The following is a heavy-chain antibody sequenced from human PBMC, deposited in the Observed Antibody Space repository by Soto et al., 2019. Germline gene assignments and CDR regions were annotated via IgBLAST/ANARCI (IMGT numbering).Heavy chain of an antibody. CDR1: GGSISSSSYY. Sequence: PSETLSLTCTVSGGSISSSSYYWGWIRQAPGKGLEWIGSIYYSGSTYYNPSLKSRVTISVDTSKNQFSLKLSSVTAADTAVYYCARHKGGPTVTTPGGGYYYGMDVWGQGTTVTVSS. J-gene: IGHJ6*02. CDR3: ARHKGGPTVTTPGGGYYYGMDV. D-gene: IGHD4-17*01. V-gene: IGHV4-39*01. CDR2: IYYSGST.